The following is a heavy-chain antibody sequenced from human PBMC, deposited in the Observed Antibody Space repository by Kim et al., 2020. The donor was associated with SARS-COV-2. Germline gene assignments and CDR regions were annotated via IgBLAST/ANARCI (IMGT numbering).Heavy chain of an antibody. V-gene: IGHV3-30*18. CDR2: ISYDGSNK. CDR1: GFTFSSYG. Sequence: GGSLRLSCAASGFTFSSYGMHWVRQAPGKGLEWVAVISYDGSNKYYADSVKGRFTISRDNSKNTLYLQMNSLRAEDTAVYYCAKDGTYYDILTGYYIDY. J-gene: IGHJ4*01. CDR3: AKDGTYYDILTGYYIDY. D-gene: IGHD3-9*01.